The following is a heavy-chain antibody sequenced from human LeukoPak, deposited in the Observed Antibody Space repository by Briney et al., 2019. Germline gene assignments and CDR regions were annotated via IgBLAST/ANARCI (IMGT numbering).Heavy chain of an antibody. CDR2: IVPFLDMT. J-gene: IGHJ5*02. CDR3: ARADSSGYPAAP. Sequence: SVKVSCKASGAPLRNYALTWLQQAPGQGLEWLGRIVPFLDMTDYAQKFQGRVTFSADKSTSTAYMGVTSLRSDDTAVYYCARADSSGYPAAPWGQGTLVTVSS. D-gene: IGHD3-22*01. V-gene: IGHV1-69*04. CDR1: GAPLRNYA.